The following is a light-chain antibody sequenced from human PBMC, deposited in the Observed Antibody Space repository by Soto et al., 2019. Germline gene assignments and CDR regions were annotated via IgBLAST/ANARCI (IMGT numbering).Light chain of an antibody. CDR3: QHYGSSPYS. V-gene: IGKV3-20*01. J-gene: IGKJ2*03. CDR1: QSVSSSY. Sequence: EIVLTQSPGTLSLSPGERATLSCRASQSVSSSYLAWYQQKPGQAPRLLIYGASNRATGIPDRFSGSRSGTDFTLTISRLEPEDFAVYYCQHYGSSPYSFGQGTKLEIK. CDR2: GAS.